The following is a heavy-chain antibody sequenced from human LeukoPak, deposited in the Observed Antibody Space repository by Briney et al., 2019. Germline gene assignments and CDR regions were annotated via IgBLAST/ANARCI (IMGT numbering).Heavy chain of an antibody. V-gene: IGHV4-59*01. CDR3: ARVIKIARIIAAYWYFDL. J-gene: IGHJ2*01. Sequence: SETPSLTCTVSGGSISSYYWSWIRQPPGKGLEWIGYIYYSGSTNYNPSLKSRVTISVDTSKNQFSLKLSSVTAADTAVYYCARVIKIARIIAAYWYFDLWGRGTLVTVSS. CDR2: IYYSGST. D-gene: IGHD6-6*01. CDR1: GGSISSYY.